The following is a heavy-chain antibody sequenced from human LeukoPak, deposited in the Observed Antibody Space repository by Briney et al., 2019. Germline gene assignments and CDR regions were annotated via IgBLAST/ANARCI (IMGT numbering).Heavy chain of an antibody. CDR1: GFTVSGNY. CDR3: AKGSWGSGTYPFDY. Sequence: GGSLRLSCAASGFTVSGNYMSWVRQAPGKGLEWVSVIYTGGTTYYADSVKGRFTISRDNSKYTLYLQMNSLRAEDTAIYYCAKGSWGSGTYPFDYWGQGILVTVSS. J-gene: IGHJ4*02. D-gene: IGHD3-10*01. CDR2: IYTGGTT. V-gene: IGHV3-53*01.